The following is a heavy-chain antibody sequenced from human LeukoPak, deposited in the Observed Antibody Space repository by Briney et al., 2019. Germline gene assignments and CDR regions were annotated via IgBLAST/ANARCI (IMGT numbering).Heavy chain of an antibody. Sequence: GESLKISCEASGYSFTNYWIGWVHQMPGKDLEWMGIIYPDDSESKYSPSFQGQVTISADKSISTAYLQWSSLKASDTAMYYCARSRDSSGYYYLIWGQGTLVTVSS. V-gene: IGHV5-51*07. D-gene: IGHD3-22*01. CDR2: IYPDDSES. CDR3: ARSRDSSGYYYLI. J-gene: IGHJ4*02. CDR1: GYSFTNYW.